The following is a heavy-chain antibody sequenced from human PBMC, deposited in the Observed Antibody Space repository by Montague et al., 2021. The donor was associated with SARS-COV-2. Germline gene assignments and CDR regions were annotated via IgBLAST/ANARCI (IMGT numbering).Heavy chain of an antibody. V-gene: IGHV5-10-1*01. D-gene: IGHD5-12*01. J-gene: IGHJ4*02. CDR1: GYIFISHW. CDR2: IDPSDSYT. Sequence: QSGAEVKKPGESLRISCEVSGYIFISHWITWVRQMPGKGLEWMGRIDPSDSYTNYSPSFQGHVSISVDKSISTACLQWSSLKASDTAMYYCARRGRPYSGYTTGYFDYWGQGTLVTVSS. CDR3: ARRGRPYSGYTTGYFDY.